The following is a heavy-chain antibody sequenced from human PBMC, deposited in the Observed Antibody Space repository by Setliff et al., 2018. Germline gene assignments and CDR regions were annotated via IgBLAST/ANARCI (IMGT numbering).Heavy chain of an antibody. CDR3: ARARYSSGWYGGSYAYYYMDA. V-gene: IGHV4-59*08. Sequence: SETLSLTCTVSGDSISSHYWNWIRQPPGGGLEWIGHIYYTGNTNYRASLKSRVTISLDTSKNQFSLRLTSVTAADTAVYYCARARYSSGWYGGSYAYYYMDAWAKGTTVTVS. CDR2: IYYTGNT. D-gene: IGHD6-19*01. J-gene: IGHJ6*03. CDR1: GDSISSHY.